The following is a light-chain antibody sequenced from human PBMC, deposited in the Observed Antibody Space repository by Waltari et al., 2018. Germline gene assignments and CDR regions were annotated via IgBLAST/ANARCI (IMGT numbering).Light chain of an antibody. CDR1: QNINNY. CDR3: QQSYSSVT. Sequence: DIQMTQSPSSLSASVVDRVTFSCRASQNINNYLNWYQQRPGRAPKLLIYSVSNLQSGVPSRFSGSGSGTDFTLTISSLQPEDFATYYCQQSYSSVTFGGGTKVEI. J-gene: IGKJ4*01. CDR2: SVS. V-gene: IGKV1-39*01.